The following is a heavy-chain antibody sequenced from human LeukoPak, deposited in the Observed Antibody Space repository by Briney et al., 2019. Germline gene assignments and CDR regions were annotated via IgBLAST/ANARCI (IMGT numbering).Heavy chain of an antibody. V-gene: IGHV3-48*02. J-gene: IGHJ4*02. CDR1: GFTFSSYS. Sequence: GGSLRLSCAASGFTFSSYSMNWVRQAPGKGLEWVSYISSSSSTIYYADSVKGRFTISSDNAKNSLYLQMNSLRDEDTAVYYCARDGGLVGASGAFDYWGQGTLVTVSS. CDR2: ISSSSSTI. D-gene: IGHD1-26*01. CDR3: ARDGGLVGASGAFDY.